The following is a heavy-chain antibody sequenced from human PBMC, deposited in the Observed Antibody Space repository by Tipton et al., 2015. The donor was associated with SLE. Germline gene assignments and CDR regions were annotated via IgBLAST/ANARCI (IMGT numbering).Heavy chain of an antibody. CDR1: GFTFSSYA. J-gene: IGHJ4*02. CDR2: ISGSGGST. V-gene: IGHV3-23*01. D-gene: IGHD3-3*01. CDR3: AKGLGYDFWSGPYFDY. Sequence: SLRLSCAASGFTFSSYAMSWVRQAPGKGLEWVSAISGSGGSTYYADSVKGRFTISRDNSKNTLYPQMNSLRAEDTAVYYCAKGLGYDFWSGPYFDYWGQGSLVTVSS.